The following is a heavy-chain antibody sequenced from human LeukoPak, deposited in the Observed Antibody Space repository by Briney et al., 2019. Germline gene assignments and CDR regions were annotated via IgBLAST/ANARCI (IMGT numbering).Heavy chain of an antibody. J-gene: IGHJ4*02. CDR1: GFTFSSYW. V-gene: IGHV3-7*03. Sequence: PGGSLRLSCAASGFTFSSYWMSWVRQAPGKGLEWVANIKQDGSEKYYVDSVKGRFTISRDNAKNSLYLQMNGLRVEDTAVYYCTTTGGRDGDFWGQGTLVTVSS. CDR2: IKQDGSEK. CDR3: TTTGGRDGDF. D-gene: IGHD5-24*01.